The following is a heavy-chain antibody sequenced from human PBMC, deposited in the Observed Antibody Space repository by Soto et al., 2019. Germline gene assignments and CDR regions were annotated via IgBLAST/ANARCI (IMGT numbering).Heavy chain of an antibody. V-gene: IGHV3-21*01. J-gene: IGHJ4*02. D-gene: IGHD1-26*01. CDR1: GFTFSSYS. Sequence: EVQLVESGGGLVQPGGSLRLSCAASGFTFSSYSMNWVRQAPGKGLEWVSSISRSNGYTYYADSVKGRFTISRDNAKNSLYLQMNSLRAEDTAVYYCARVGYSGSYYFDYWGQGTLVTVSS. CDR3: ARVGYSGSYYFDY. CDR2: ISRSNGYT.